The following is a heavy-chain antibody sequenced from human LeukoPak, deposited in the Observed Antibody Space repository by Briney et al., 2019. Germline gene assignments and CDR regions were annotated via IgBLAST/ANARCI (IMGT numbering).Heavy chain of an antibody. Sequence: GGSLRLSCTASGFTLRNYAMSWVRQAPGKGLVWISAADGSGAATYYADSVRGRFTVPRDNSKNTLYLQMNSLRDDDTAVYFCAKDRPNGFDYWGRGTRVTVSS. CDR3: AKDRPNGFDY. V-gene: IGHV3-23*01. D-gene: IGHD2-8*01. CDR2: ADGSGAAT. J-gene: IGHJ4*02. CDR1: GFTLRNYA.